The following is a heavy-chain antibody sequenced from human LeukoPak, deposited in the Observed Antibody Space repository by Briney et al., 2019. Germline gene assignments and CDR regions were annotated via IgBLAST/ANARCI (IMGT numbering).Heavy chain of an antibody. CDR2: IYYSGST. Sequence: SETLSLTCTVSGGSISSGDYYWSWIRQPPGKGLEWIGYIYYSGSTYYNPSLKSRVTISVDTSKNQFSLKLSSVTAADTAVYYCAREGGFYCSSTSRYGLDYWGQGTLVTVSS. V-gene: IGHV4-30-4*08. CDR1: GGSISSGDYY. D-gene: IGHD2-2*01. CDR3: AREGGFYCSSTSRYGLDY. J-gene: IGHJ4*02.